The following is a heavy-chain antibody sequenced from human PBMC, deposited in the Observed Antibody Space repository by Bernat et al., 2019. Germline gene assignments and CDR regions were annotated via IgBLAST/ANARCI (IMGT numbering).Heavy chain of an antibody. D-gene: IGHD2-15*01. CDR1: GFTFSDYY. CDR2: ISSSSSYT. V-gene: IGHV3-11*05. J-gene: IGHJ4*02. Sequence: QVQLVESGGGLVKPGGSLRLSCAASGFTFSDYYMSWIRQAPGKWLDWVSYISSSSSYTNYADSVKGRFTISRDNAKNSLYLQMNSLRAEDTAVYYCAREAVGRYCSGGSCYPQEIDYWGQGTLVTVSS. CDR3: AREAVGRYCSGGSCYPQEIDY.